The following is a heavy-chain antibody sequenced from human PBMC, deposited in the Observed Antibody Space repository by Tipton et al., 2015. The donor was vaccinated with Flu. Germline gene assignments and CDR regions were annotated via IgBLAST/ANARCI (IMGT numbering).Heavy chain of an antibody. J-gene: IGHJ2*01. CDR2: VNSDGSII. CDR1: GFTFSTYW. D-gene: IGHD3-10*02. CDR3: AKAGVRTSRHL. Sequence: SLRLSCAASGFTFSTYWMHWVRQAPGKGLVWVSRVNSDGSIIDYADSVKGRFTISRDNSKNMLYLQMNSLRAEDTATYYCAKAGVRTSRHLWGRGTLVTVSS. V-gene: IGHV3-74*01.